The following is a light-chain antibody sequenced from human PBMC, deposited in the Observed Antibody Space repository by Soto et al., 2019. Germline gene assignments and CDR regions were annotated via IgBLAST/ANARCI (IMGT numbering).Light chain of an antibody. Sequence: EIVLTQSPGTLSLSPGERSTLSCRSSQSVSSSYLAWYQQKPGQAPRLLIYGASSRATGIPARFIGSGSATEFTLTISSLQSEDFAVYYCQQYNNWPPITFGQGTRLEIK. J-gene: IGKJ5*01. CDR2: GAS. CDR1: QSVSSS. V-gene: IGKV3-15*01. CDR3: QQYNNWPPIT.